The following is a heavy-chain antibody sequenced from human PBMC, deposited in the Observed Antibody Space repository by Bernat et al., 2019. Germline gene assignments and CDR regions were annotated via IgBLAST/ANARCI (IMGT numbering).Heavy chain of an antibody. Sequence: EVQLVESGGGLVQPGGSLRLSCAASGFNFGGYWMTWVRQAPGKGLEWVANIKQDGSERFYVDSVKGRFTIPRDNAKNSLYLQMTSLRAEETAVYYCAKCIVAAGRSLYYHYGMDVWGQGTTVTVSS. D-gene: IGHD6-13*01. CDR1: GFNFGGYW. J-gene: IGHJ6*02. CDR2: IKQDGSER. V-gene: IGHV3-7*02. CDR3: AKCIVAAGRSLYYHYGMDV.